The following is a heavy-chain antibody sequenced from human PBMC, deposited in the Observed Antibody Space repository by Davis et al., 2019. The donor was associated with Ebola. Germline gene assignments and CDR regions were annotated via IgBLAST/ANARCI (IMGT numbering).Heavy chain of an antibody. D-gene: IGHD4-11*01. Sequence: GESLKISCAVSGFTVSVNYMTWVRQGPGKGLEGVSVIYGGGNTYYVDSVKGRFTISRDNSKNTLYLQMNSLRAEETAVYYCARPHSSNYNYGMDAWGQGTTVTVSS. CDR2: IYGGGNT. J-gene: IGHJ6*02. V-gene: IGHV3-53*01. CDR1: GFTVSVNY. CDR3: ARPHSSNYNYGMDA.